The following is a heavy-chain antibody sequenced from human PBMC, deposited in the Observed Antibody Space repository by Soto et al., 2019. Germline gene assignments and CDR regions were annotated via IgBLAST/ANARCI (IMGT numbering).Heavy chain of an antibody. J-gene: IGHJ4*02. D-gene: IGHD6-13*01. CDR1: GYTFTSYY. CDR2: INPSGGST. CDR3: ARKVFSGYSSSGSPTGY. V-gene: IGHV1-46*01. Sequence: QVQLVQYGAEVKKHGASVKASCKASGYTFTSYYMHWVRQAPGQGLEWLGIINPSGGSTSYAQKFQGRGAMNRDTSTSTVYVELSSRRSEDTALYYCARKVFSGYSSSGSPTGYCGQGTLVTVS.